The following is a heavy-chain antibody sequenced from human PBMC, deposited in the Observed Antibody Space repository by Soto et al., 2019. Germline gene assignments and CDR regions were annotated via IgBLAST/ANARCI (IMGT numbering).Heavy chain of an antibody. CDR2: IWYDGSNK. CDR1: GFTFSSYG. V-gene: IGHV3-33*01. Sequence: PGGSLRLSCAASGFTFSSYGMHWVRQAPGKGLEWVAVIWYDGSNKYYADSVKGRFTISRDNSKNTLYLQMNSLRAEDTAVYYCARGFNLHLGYCSGGSCYSIDYWGQGTLVTVSS. J-gene: IGHJ4*02. D-gene: IGHD2-15*01. CDR3: ARGFNLHLGYCSGGSCYSIDY.